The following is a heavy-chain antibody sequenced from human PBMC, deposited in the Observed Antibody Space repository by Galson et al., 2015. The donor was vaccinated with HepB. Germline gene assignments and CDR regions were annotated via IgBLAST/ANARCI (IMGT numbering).Heavy chain of an antibody. Sequence: CAISGDSVSTNSAAWNWIRQSPSRGLEWLGRTYYRSKWFTDYPVSLKSRITINPDTSTNQFSLQLNSVTPEDTAVYYCTRGKSPYNYAMDVWGQGTTFTVSS. CDR3: TRGKSPYNYAMDV. J-gene: IGHJ6*02. CDR1: GDSVSTNSAA. V-gene: IGHV6-1*01. CDR2: TYYRSKWFT.